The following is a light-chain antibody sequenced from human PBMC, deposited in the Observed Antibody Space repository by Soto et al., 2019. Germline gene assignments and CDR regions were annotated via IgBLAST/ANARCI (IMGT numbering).Light chain of an antibody. CDR2: DVS. V-gene: IGLV2-11*01. J-gene: IGLJ1*01. CDR1: SSDVGSYNY. CDR3: CSYAGSYPYV. Sequence: QSALTQPRSVSGSPGQSVTISCTGTSSDVGSYNYVSWYQQHPGKAPKLIIYDVSSRPSGVPDRFSGSKSGNTASLTISGLQAEDEVDYYCCSYAGSYPYVFGTGTKLTVL.